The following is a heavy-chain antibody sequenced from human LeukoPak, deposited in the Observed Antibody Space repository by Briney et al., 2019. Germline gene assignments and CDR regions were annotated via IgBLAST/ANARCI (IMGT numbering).Heavy chain of an antibody. CDR3: ARRRAVGQWPASWGYYYYGMDV. CDR2: ISANDGNT. CDR1: GYTFTSYG. Sequence: ASVKVSCKASGYTFTSYGISWVRQAPGQGLEWMGWISANDGNTDYPQKLQGRVTMTTDTSTSTAYMELRSLRSDDTAVYYCARRRAVGQWPASWGYYYYGMDVWGQGTTVTVSS. V-gene: IGHV1-18*01. J-gene: IGHJ6*02. D-gene: IGHD6-19*01.